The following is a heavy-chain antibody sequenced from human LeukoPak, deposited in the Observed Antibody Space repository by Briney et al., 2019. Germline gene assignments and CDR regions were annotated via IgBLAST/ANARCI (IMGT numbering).Heavy chain of an antibody. CDR1: GFTFSSYW. CDR2: INHSGST. J-gene: IGHJ4*02. Sequence: GSLRLSCAASGFTFSSYWMSWIRQPPGKGLEWIGEINHSGSTNYNPSLKSRVTISVDTSKNQFSLKLSSVTAADTAVYYCARLKSRITMIVVPNPHFDYWGQGTLVTVSS. CDR3: ARLKSRITMIVVPNPHFDY. V-gene: IGHV4-34*01. D-gene: IGHD3-22*01.